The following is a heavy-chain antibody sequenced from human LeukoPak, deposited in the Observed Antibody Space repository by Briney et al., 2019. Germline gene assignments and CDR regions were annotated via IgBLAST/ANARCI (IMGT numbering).Heavy chain of an antibody. J-gene: IGHJ4*02. CDR2: ISTSSIYI. CDR1: GFTFSSYS. CDR3: AREGWGAHRD. Sequence: GGSLRLSCAASGFTFSSYSMNWVRQAPGKGLEWVSSISTSSIYIYYADSMKGRFTISRDNAKNSLYLQMNSLRAEDTAVYYCAREGWGAHRDWGQGTLVIVSS. V-gene: IGHV3-21*01. D-gene: IGHD1-26*01.